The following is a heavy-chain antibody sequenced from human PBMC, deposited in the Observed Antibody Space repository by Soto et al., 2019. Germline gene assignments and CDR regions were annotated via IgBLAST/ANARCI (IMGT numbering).Heavy chain of an antibody. Sequence: KTSETLSLTCTVSGGSISSYYWSWIRQPPGKGLEWIGYIYYSGSTNYNPSLKSRVTISVDTSKNQFSLKLSSVTAADTAVYYCARDRLRYFDWLPTYYGMDVWGQGTTVTVSS. D-gene: IGHD3-9*01. CDR3: ARDRLRYFDWLPTYYGMDV. V-gene: IGHV4-59*01. J-gene: IGHJ6*02. CDR2: IYYSGST. CDR1: GGSISSYY.